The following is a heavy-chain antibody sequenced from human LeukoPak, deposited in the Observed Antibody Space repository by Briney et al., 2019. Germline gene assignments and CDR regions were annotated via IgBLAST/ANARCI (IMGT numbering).Heavy chain of an antibody. CDR1: GFRFNTYW. CDR3: AKDQGPLHYYDSSGYYYGAFDI. CDR2: IKQDGNEK. D-gene: IGHD3-22*01. Sequence: GGSLRLSCAASGFRFNTYWMSWVRQAPGKGLEWVANIKQDGNEKYYADSVKGRFTISRDNAKNSLYLQMNSLRAEDTAVYYCAKDQGPLHYYDSSGYYYGAFDIWGQGTMVTVSS. V-gene: IGHV3-7*03. J-gene: IGHJ3*02.